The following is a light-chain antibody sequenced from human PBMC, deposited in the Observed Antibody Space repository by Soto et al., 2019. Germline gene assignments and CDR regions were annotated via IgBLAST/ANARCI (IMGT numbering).Light chain of an antibody. V-gene: IGKV3-15*01. CDR3: QQYNNWPPWT. J-gene: IGKJ1*01. Sequence: EIVMTQSPATLSVSPGERATLSCRASQSVKNNLAWYQQKAGQAPRLLIYDASTRATDIPSRFSGSGSGTEFTLTISSLQSEDFAVYYCQQYNNWPPWTFGQGTKVEI. CDR1: QSVKNN. CDR2: DAS.